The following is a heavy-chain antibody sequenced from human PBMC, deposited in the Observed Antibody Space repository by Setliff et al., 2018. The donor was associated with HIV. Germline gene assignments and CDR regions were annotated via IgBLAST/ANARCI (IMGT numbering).Heavy chain of an antibody. CDR3: ARGRGYYYYYMDV. Sequence: GASVKVSCKASGYSFTSYGISWVRQAPGQGLEWMGWISAYNGNTNYAQKFQDRVTITADESTSTAYMELSSLRSEDTAVYYCARGRGYYYYYMDVWGKGTTVTVS. V-gene: IGHV1-18*01. D-gene: IGHD3-10*01. CDR2: ISAYNGNT. CDR1: GYSFTSYG. J-gene: IGHJ6*03.